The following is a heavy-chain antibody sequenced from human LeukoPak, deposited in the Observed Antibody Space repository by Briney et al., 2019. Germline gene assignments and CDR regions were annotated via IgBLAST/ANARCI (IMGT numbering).Heavy chain of an antibody. D-gene: IGHD2-2*01. V-gene: IGHV4-34*01. Sequence: PSETLSLTCAVYGGSFSGYYWSWIRQPPGKGLEWIGEINHSGSTNYNPSLKSRVTISVDTSKNQFSLKLSSVTAADTAVYYCAREFKYCSSTSCYAGNNDAFDIWGQGTMVTVSS. CDR3: AREFKYCSSTSCYAGNNDAFDI. J-gene: IGHJ3*02. CDR2: INHSGST. CDR1: GGSFSGYY.